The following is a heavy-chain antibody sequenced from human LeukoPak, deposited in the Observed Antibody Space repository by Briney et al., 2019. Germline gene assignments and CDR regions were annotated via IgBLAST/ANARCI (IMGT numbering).Heavy chain of an antibody. D-gene: IGHD4-17*01. CDR2: ISSSSSYI. J-gene: IGHJ4*02. CDR1: GFTFSSYE. V-gene: IGHV3-21*04. Sequence: GGSLRLSCAASGFTFSSYEMNWVRQAPGKGLEWVSSISSSSSYIYYADSVKGRFTISRDNAKNSLYLQMNSLRAEDTAVYYCAKGMDYGDYYYFDYWGQGTLVTVSS. CDR3: AKGMDYGDYYYFDY.